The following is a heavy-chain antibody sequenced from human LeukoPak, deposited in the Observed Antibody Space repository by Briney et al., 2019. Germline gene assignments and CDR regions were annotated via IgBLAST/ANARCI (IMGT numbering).Heavy chain of an antibody. D-gene: IGHD6-13*01. V-gene: IGHV3-53*01. Sequence: GGSLRLSCAASGFTVSSNYMSWVRQAPGKGLEWVSVIYSGGSTYYADSVKGRFTISRDNSKNTLYLQMNSLRAEDTAVYYCARVLVGRDSIAAAGPKYNWFDPWGPGTLVTVSS. CDR3: ARVLVGRDSIAAAGPKYNWFDP. CDR1: GFTVSSNY. J-gene: IGHJ5*02. CDR2: IYSGGST.